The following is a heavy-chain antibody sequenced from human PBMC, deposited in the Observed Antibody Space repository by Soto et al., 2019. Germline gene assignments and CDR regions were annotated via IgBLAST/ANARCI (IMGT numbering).Heavy chain of an antibody. CDR2: INHSGST. Sequence: QVQLQQWGAGLLKPSETLSLTCAVYGGSFSGYFWRWIRQAPGKGLEWIGEINHSGSTTYTPSLKSRVTFSVDTSKNQFSLRLTSVTAADTAVYYCARGRGSLPGGMDVWGQGTTVTVSS. CDR1: GGSFSGYF. CDR3: ARGRGSLPGGMDV. V-gene: IGHV4-34*01. J-gene: IGHJ6*02.